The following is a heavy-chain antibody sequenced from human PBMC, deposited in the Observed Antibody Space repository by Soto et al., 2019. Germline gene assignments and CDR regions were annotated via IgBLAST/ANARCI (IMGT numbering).Heavy chain of an antibody. J-gene: IGHJ5*02. D-gene: IGHD3-22*01. CDR2: FHYSGST. CDR1: GGYITTYY. Sequence: QGQLQESGPGLVKPSETLSLTCTVSGGYITTYYWSWIRQSPGRGLEWIGFFHYSGSTSYNPSLRSRVSISVDTSKNQSSLKVFYVTAADTAVYYCARESRGSSLVVEGFDAWGQGTLVTVSS. V-gene: IGHV4-59*01. CDR3: ARESRGSSLVVEGFDA.